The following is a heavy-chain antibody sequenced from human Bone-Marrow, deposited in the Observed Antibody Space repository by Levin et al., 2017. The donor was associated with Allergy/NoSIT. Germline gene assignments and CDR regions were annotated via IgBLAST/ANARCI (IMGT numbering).Heavy chain of an antibody. CDR1: GFTFSNHV. CDR2: ISANGANT. CDR3: ATNDVSWNKGYEAY. D-gene: IGHD1/OR15-1a*01. Sequence: GGSLRLSCAASGFTFSNHVMHWVRQAPREGLEWVSSISANGANTYYADSVKGRFTISRDNSKNALYLQMSSLRAEDTAVYYCATNDVSWNKGYEAYWGRGTLVTVSS. V-gene: IGHV3-23*01. J-gene: IGHJ4*02.